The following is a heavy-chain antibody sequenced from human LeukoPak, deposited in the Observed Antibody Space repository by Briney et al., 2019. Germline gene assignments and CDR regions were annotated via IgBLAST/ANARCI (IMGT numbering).Heavy chain of an antibody. CDR1: GATFSSCA. Sequence: SEKLSCNASGATFSSCAITWVRHAPRQGLGWMGRIIPVLNMTNYAQQCQGRVTITADTCTSTAYMEPSSLRSEETAVYYCARDQGLTAPPPYGLDVWGEGTTVTVSS. J-gene: IGHJ6*04. V-gene: IGHV1-69*04. CDR2: IIPVLNMT. D-gene: IGHD5-18*01. CDR3: ARDQGLTAPPPYGLDV.